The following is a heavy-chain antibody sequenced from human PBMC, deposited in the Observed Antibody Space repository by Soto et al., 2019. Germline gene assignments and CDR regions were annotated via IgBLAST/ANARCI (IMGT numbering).Heavy chain of an antibody. CDR3: AGTYYDYVWGSYAFDI. D-gene: IGHD3-16*01. J-gene: IGHJ3*02. CDR1: GFTFSSYG. CDR2: IWYDGSNK. V-gene: IGHV3-33*01. Sequence: QVPLVESGGGVVQPGRSLRLSCAASGFTFSSYGMHWVRQAPGKGLEWVAVIWYDGSNKHYADSVKGRFTISRDNSKNTLYLQMNSLRAEDTAVYYCAGTYYDYVWGSYAFDIWGQGTMVTVSS.